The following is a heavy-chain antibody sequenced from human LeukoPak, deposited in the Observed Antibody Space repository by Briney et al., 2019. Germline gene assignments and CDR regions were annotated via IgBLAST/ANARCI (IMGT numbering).Heavy chain of an antibody. Sequence: GASVKVSCKASGGTFSSYTISWVRQAPGQGLEWMGRIIPIFGTANYAQKFQGRVTITTDESTSTAYMELSSLRSEDTAVYYCARPRIARPSHYCFDYWGQGTLVTVSS. CDR2: IIPIFGTA. D-gene: IGHD3-16*02. V-gene: IGHV1-69*05. CDR1: GGTFSSYT. J-gene: IGHJ4*02. CDR3: ARPRIARPSHYCFDY.